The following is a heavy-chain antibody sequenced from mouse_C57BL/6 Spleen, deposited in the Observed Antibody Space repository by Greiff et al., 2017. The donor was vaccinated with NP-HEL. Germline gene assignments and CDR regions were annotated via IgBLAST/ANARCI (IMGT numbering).Heavy chain of an antibody. V-gene: IGHV5-17*01. D-gene: IGHD1-1*01. CDR1: GFTFSDYG. CDR3: ARDITTVVVDWYFDV. J-gene: IGHJ1*03. CDR2: ISSGSSTI. Sequence: EVMLVESGGGLVKPGGSLKLSCAASGFTFSDYGMHWVRQAPEKGLEWVAYISSGSSTIYYADTVKGRFTISRDNAKNTLFLQMTSLRSEDTAMYYCARDITTVVVDWYFDVWGTGTTVTVSS.